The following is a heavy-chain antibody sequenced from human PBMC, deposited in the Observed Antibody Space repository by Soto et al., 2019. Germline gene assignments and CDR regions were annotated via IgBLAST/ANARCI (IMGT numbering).Heavy chain of an antibody. CDR2: ISAYNGNT. CDR1: GYTFTSYG. J-gene: IGHJ4*02. CDR3: ERGESSGYLTSRFDY. V-gene: IGHV1-18*04. Sequence: GASVKVSCKASGYTFTSYGISWVRQAPGQGLEWMGWISAYNGNTNYAQKLQGRVTITADESTSTAYMELSSLRSEDTAVYYCERGESSGYLTSRFDYWGQGTLVTVSS. D-gene: IGHD3-22*01.